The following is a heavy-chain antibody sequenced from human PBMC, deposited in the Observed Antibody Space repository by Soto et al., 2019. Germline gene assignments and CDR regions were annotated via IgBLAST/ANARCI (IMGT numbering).Heavy chain of an antibody. CDR1: GGSINNYY. J-gene: IGHJ4*02. D-gene: IGHD2-15*01. CDR3: ARAGAATLSDY. CDR2: FYYSGST. V-gene: IGHV4-59*01. Sequence: QVQLQESGPGLVKPSETLSLTCTVSGGSINNYYWSWIRQPPGKGLEWIGYFYYSGSTNYNPSLKSRVTISVDTSMNQFSLKLSSVTAADTAVYYCARAGAATLSDYWGQGTLVTVSS.